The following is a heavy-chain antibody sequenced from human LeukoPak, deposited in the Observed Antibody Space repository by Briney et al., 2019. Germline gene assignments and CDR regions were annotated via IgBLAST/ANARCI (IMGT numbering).Heavy chain of an antibody. V-gene: IGHV1-2*02. CDR3: ARGGGYSYDYQAY. J-gene: IGHJ4*02. Sequence: ASVKVSCKASGYTFTDYYLHWVRQAPGQGLEWMGWVNPNSGGTNYAQKFRGRVTLTRDTSITTAYMELSRLRSDDTAVYYCARGGGYSYDYQAYWGQGTLVTVSS. CDR1: GYTFTDYY. CDR2: VNPNSGGT. D-gene: IGHD5-18*01.